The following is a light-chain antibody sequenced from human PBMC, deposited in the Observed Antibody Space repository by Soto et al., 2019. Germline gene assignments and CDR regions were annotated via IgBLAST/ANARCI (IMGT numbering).Light chain of an antibody. V-gene: IGKV3-15*01. J-gene: IGKJ5*01. CDR2: RAS. CDR1: QSVSDN. Sequence: EVLMTQSPDTLYVSPGERVTLSCRASQSVSDNLAWYQQKPGQGPRLLVYRASTRTLGIPARFSGSESGTEFTLTISSLQSEDFAVYYCQQYNSWPITFGQGGLLEIK. CDR3: QQYNSWPIT.